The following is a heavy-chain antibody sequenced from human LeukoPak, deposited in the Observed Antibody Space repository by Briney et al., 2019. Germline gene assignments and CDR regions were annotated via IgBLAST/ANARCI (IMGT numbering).Heavy chain of an antibody. CDR3: ARGSDWIARTFDL. J-gene: IGHJ3*01. V-gene: IGHV1-8*01. Sequence: ASVKVSCKASGYTFTSTDMNWVRQSTGQGLEWMAWMNPDSGNTGYAQKFQGRVTLTRDTSISTAYMELSSLRFEDTAVYYCARGSDWIARTFDLWGQGTLVTVSS. D-gene: IGHD3/OR15-3a*01. CDR1: GYTFTSTD. CDR2: MNPDSGNT.